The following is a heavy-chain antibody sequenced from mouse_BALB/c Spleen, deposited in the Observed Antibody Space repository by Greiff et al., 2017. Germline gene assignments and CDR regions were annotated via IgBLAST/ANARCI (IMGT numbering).Heavy chain of an antibody. CDR1: GFNIKDTY. D-gene: IGHD2-1*01. CDR3: AQRGNYY. V-gene: IGHV14-3*02. CDR2: IDPANGNT. J-gene: IGHJ2*01. Sequence: DVLLVESGAELVKPGASVKLSCTASGFNIKDTYMHWVKQRPEQGLEWIGRIDPANGNTKYDPKFQGKATITADTSSNTAYLQLSSLTSEDTAVYDSAQRGNYYWGQGTTLTVSS.